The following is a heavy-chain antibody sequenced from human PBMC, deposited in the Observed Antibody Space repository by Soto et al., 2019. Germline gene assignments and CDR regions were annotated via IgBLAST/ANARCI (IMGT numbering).Heavy chain of an antibody. CDR3: ASAARLPRRRYYYYYGMDV. J-gene: IGHJ6*02. CDR2: ISYDGSNK. Sequence: QVQLVESGGGVVQPGRSLRLSCAASGFTFSSYAMHWVRQAPGKGLEWVAVISYDGSNKYYADSVKGRFTISRDNSKNTLYLQMNSLRAEDTAVYYCASAARLPRRRYYYYYGMDVWGQGTTVTVSS. CDR1: GFTFSSYA. D-gene: IGHD4-17*01. V-gene: IGHV3-30-3*01.